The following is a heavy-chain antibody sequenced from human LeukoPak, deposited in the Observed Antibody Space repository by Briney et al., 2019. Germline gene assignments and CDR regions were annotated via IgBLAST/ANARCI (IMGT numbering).Heavy chain of an antibody. D-gene: IGHD4-17*01. CDR1: GFTFSSYA. CDR3: ARAPTTPSYYFDY. J-gene: IGHJ4*02. V-gene: IGHV3-30-3*01. Sequence: GGSLRLPCAASGFTFSSYAMHWVRQAPGKGLEWVAVISYDGSNKYYADSVKGRFTISRDNSKNTLYLQMNSLRAEDTAVYYCARAPTTPSYYFDYWGQGTLVTVSS. CDR2: ISYDGSNK.